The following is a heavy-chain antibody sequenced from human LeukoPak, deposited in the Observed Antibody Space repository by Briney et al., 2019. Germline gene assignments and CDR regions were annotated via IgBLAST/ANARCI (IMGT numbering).Heavy chain of an antibody. CDR2: ISSSGITI. D-gene: IGHD2-15*01. J-gene: IGHJ4*02. V-gene: IGHV3-11*01. CDR1: GFSFTDYY. CDR3: ARAVVVIGATPNY. Sequence: KPGGSLRPSCAASGFSFTDYYTTWIRQAPGMGLEWVSYISSSGITIYYGDSVKGRFTISRDNTKNSLYLQMTSLRAEDTAIYYCARAVVVIGATPNYWGQGTLVTVSS.